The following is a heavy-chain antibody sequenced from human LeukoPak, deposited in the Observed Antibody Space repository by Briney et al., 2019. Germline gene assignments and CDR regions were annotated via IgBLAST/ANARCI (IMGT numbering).Heavy chain of an antibody. Sequence: SETLSLTCTVSGGSLSSSSYYSGWIRQPPGKGLEWIGSIYYSGSTYYNPSLKSRVTISVDTSKNQFSLKLSSVTAADTAVYYCARAGYCSGGSCSGFDPWGQGTLVTVSS. CDR1: GGSLSSSSYY. CDR3: ARAGYCSGGSCSGFDP. V-gene: IGHV4-39*01. D-gene: IGHD2-15*01. J-gene: IGHJ5*02. CDR2: IYYSGST.